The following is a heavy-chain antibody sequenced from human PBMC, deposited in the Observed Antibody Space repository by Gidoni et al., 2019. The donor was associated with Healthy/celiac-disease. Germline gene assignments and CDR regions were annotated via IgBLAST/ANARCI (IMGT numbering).Heavy chain of an antibody. V-gene: IGHV3-73*02. CDR2: IRSKANSYAT. CDR1: GFTFSGSA. D-gene: IGHD2-15*01. Sequence: EVQLVESGGGLVQPGGSLKLSCAASGFTFSGSAMHGVRQASGKGLEWVGRIRSKANSYATAYAASVKGRFTISRDDSKNTAYLQMNSLKTEDTAVYYCTTGYCSGGSCYSGSYGMDVWGQGTTVTVSS. CDR3: TTGYCSGGSCYSGSYGMDV. J-gene: IGHJ6*02.